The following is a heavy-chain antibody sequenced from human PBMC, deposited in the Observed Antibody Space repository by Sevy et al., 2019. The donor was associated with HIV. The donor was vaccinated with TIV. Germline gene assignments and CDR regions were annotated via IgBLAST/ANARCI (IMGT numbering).Heavy chain of an antibody. Sequence: ASVKVSCKASGYTFTSHGISWVRQAPGQGLEWVGWISTYNDDTKYAQKVQVRDTMTTDTSTTTVFMELRSLRSDDTAIYYCARDLPPLDDYSSGSYYTSDYWGQGTLVTVSS. J-gene: IGHJ4*02. CDR2: ISTYNDDT. CDR3: ARDLPPLDDYSSGSYYTSDY. D-gene: IGHD3-10*01. CDR1: GYTFTSHG. V-gene: IGHV1-18*01.